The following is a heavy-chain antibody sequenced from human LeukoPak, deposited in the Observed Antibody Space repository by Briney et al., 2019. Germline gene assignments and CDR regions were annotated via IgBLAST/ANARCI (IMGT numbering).Heavy chain of an antibody. CDR2: MRSDGSNK. Sequence: PGGSLRLSCAASGFTFSSYAMHWVRQAPGKGLEWVASMRSDGSNKYYADSVKGRLTISRDNSKNTLHLQMNSLRAEDTAVYYCAKSRYSDYGVFDYWGQGTLVTVSS. CDR3: AKSRYSDYGVFDY. V-gene: IGHV3-30*02. D-gene: IGHD5-12*01. CDR1: GFTFSSYA. J-gene: IGHJ4*02.